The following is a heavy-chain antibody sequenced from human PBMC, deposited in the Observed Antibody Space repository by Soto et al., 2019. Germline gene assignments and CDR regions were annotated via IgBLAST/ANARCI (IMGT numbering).Heavy chain of an antibody. CDR1: GYTFTGYY. Sequence: VASVKVSCKASGYTFTGYYMHWVRQAPGQGLEWMGWINPNSGGTNYAQKFQGWVTMTRDTSISTAYMELSRLRSDDTAVYYCARLYSSGWYAGWFDPWGQGTLVTVSS. D-gene: IGHD6-19*01. J-gene: IGHJ5*02. CDR2: INPNSGGT. V-gene: IGHV1-2*04. CDR3: ARLYSSGWYAGWFDP.